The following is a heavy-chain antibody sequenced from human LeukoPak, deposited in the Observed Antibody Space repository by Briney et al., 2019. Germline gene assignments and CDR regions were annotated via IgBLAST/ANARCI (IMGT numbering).Heavy chain of an antibody. V-gene: IGHV1-69*13. D-gene: IGHD2-21*02. CDR3: ARKSIVVVTANAAFDI. CDR2: IIPISGIA. Sequence: SVKVSCKASGGTFSTHGINWVRQAPGQGLEWVGKIIPISGIATYAQKFQDRVMITADESTSTAYMELSSLRSEDTAVYYCARKSIVVVTANAAFDIWGQGTMVTVSS. J-gene: IGHJ3*02. CDR1: GGTFSTHG.